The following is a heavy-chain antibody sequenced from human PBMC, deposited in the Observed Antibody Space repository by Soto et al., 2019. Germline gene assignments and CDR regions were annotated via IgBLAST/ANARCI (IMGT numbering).Heavy chain of an antibody. D-gene: IGHD3-9*01. CDR2: ISSSSSTI. CDR1: GFTFSSYS. Sequence: EVQLVESGGGLVQPGGSLRLSCAASGFTFSSYSMNWVRQAPGKGLEWVSYISSSSSTIYYADSVKGRFTISRDNAKNSLYLQMNSLRDEDTAVYYCARDRDDILTGYYVVPTHFDYWGQGTLVTVSS. CDR3: ARDRDDILTGYYVVPTHFDY. J-gene: IGHJ4*02. V-gene: IGHV3-48*02.